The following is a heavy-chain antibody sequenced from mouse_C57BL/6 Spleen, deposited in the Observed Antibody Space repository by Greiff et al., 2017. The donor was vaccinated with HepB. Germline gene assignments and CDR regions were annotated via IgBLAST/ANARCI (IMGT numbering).Heavy chain of an antibody. CDR3: ARESYYGRVFAY. Sequence: VKLVESGAELVKPGASVKISCTASGYAFSSYWMNWVKQRPGKGLEWIGRINPGDGDTNYNGKFKGRATLTADKSSNTAYMQLSSLTSEDTAVYYCARESYYGRVFAYWGQGTLVTVSA. CDR2: INPGDGDT. V-gene: IGHV1-80*01. CDR1: GYAFSSYW. D-gene: IGHD1-1*01. J-gene: IGHJ3*01.